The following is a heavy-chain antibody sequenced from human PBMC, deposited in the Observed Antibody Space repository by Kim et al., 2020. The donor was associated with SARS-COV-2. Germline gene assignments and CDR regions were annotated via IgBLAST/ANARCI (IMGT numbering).Heavy chain of an antibody. V-gene: IGHV3-48*01. D-gene: IGHD3-10*02. CDR2: ISSSSSTI. J-gene: IGHJ6*03. CDR1: GFTFCSYS. Sequence: GGSLRLSCSASGFTFCSYSMHWVRQAPGKGLEWVSHISSSSSTINYADSVRGRFTVFRDNAKNSLDLQMNSLTAEDTAVYYCAKGVGFDVRSVAYYYV. CDR3: AKGVGFDVRSVAYYYV.